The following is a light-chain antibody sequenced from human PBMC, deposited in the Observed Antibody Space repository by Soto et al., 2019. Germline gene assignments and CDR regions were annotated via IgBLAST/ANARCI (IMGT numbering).Light chain of an antibody. Sequence: EIVLTQSPATLSLSPGERATLSCRASQSVSSYLAWYQQKPGQAPRLLIYDASNRATGIPARFSGSGSGTDFTLNISALEPEDFELYYCKQRSSCPLSFGGGTKG. V-gene: IGKV3-11*01. CDR3: KQRSSCPLS. CDR2: DAS. J-gene: IGKJ4*01. CDR1: QSVSSY.